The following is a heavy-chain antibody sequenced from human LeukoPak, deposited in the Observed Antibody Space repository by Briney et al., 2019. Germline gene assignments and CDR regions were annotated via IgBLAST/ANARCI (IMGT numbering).Heavy chain of an antibody. V-gene: IGHV3-23*01. J-gene: IGHJ4*02. CDR2: ISRGGGST. Sequence: PGASLRLSCAASGFTFSNSAMCWVRQAPGKGLEWVSGISRGGGSTYYADSVKGRFTISRDTSIDTLYLQMNSLRAEDTAVYYCAKEVRPNDYWGQGALVTVSS. CDR3: AKEVRPNDY. CDR1: GFTFSNSA. D-gene: IGHD1-1*01.